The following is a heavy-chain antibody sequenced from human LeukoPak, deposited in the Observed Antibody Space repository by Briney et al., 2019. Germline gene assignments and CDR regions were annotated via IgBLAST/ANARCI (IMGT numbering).Heavy chain of an antibody. D-gene: IGHD5-18*01. CDR1: GYTFTSYD. V-gene: IGHV1-8*01. CDR3: ARGVDTAMVRWYYYYYYMDV. CDR2: MNPNSGNT. J-gene: IGHJ6*03. Sequence: ASVKVSCKASGYTFTSYDINWVRQATGQGLEWMGWMNPNSGNTGYAQKFQGRVTMTRNTSISTAYMELSSLRSEDMAMYYCARGVDTAMVRWYYYYYYMDVWGKGTTVTVSS.